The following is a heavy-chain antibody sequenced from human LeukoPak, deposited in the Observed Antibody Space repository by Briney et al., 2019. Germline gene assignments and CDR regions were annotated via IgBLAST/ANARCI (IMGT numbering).Heavy chain of an antibody. CDR3: ACREIWEQWDY. J-gene: IGHJ4*02. CDR2: ISSSSSYI. V-gene: IGHV3-11*06. CDR1: GFTFSDYY. Sequence: GGSLRLSCAASGFTFSDYYMSWIRQAPGKGLEWVSSISSSSSYIYYADSVKGRFTISRDNAKNSLYLQMNSLRAEDTAVYYCACREIWEQWDYWGQGTLVTVSS. D-gene: IGHD6-19*01.